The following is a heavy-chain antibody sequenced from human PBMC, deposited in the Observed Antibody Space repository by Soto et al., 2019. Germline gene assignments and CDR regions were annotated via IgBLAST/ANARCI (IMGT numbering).Heavy chain of an antibody. V-gene: IGHV4-59*08. CDR3: ARGVQHDY. J-gene: IGHJ4*02. CDR1: GGSLTSYY. Sequence: SETLSLTCTVSGGSLTSYYWSWIRQPPGKGLEWIGFVYYTGIARYNPSLKSRVTISVDTSKNQFSLKLTSVTAADTAIYYCARGVQHDYWGQGILVTVSS. CDR2: VYYTGIA. D-gene: IGHD2-8*01.